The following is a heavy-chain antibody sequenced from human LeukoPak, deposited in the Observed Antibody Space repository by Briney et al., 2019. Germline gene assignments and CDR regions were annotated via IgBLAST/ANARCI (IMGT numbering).Heavy chain of an antibody. V-gene: IGHV4-31*03. CDR3: ARGDSYESDY. CDR1: GGSISSGGYY. CDR2: IYYSGST. D-gene: IGHD3-22*01. Sequence: SETLSLTCTVSGGSISSGGYYWSWIRQHPGKGLEWIGYIYYSGSTYYNPSLKSRVTISVDTSKNQFSLKLSSVTAADTAVYYCARGDSYESDYWGQETLVTVSS. J-gene: IGHJ4*02.